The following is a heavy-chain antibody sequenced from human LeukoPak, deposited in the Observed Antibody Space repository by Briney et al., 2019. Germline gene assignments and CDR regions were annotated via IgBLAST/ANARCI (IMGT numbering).Heavy chain of an antibody. CDR3: AGATPGTGGPRLQNKVFDI. V-gene: IGHV3-20*04. J-gene: IGHJ3*02. D-gene: IGHD1-1*01. Sequence: GGSLRLSCAASGFTFDDYGMSWVRQGPGKGLEWVSGINRNADNTGYGDSVKGRLTISRDNAKNFLYLQMNSLRAEDTAFYYCAGATPGTGGPRLQNKVFDIWGQGTLISVSP. CDR1: GFTFDDYG. CDR2: INRNADNT.